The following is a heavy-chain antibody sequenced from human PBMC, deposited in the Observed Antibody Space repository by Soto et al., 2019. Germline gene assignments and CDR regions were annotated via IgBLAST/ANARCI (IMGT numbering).Heavy chain of an antibody. D-gene: IGHD3-16*01. CDR1: GGSISSGDYY. Sequence: KPSETLYLTCTVSGGSISSGDYYWSWIRQPPGKGLEWIGSIYYSGSPYYNPSLKSRVTISVDTSKNQFSLKLSSVTAADTAVYYCARDLDGLGDYWGQGTLVTVSS. CDR2: IYYSGSP. CDR3: ARDLDGLGDY. J-gene: IGHJ4*02. V-gene: IGHV4-30-4*01.